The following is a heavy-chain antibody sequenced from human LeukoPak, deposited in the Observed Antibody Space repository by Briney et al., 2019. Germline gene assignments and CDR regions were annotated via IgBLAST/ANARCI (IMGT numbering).Heavy chain of an antibody. CDR2: IIPIFGTA. CDR1: GGTFSSYA. D-gene: IGHD4-23*01. Sequence: SVKVSCKASGGTFSSYAISWVRQAPGQGLEWMGGIIPIFGTANYAQKFQGRVTITADESTSTAHMELSSLRSEDTAVYYCASRSYGGNSFFYYWGQGTLVTVSS. J-gene: IGHJ4*02. V-gene: IGHV1-69*13. CDR3: ASRSYGGNSFFYY.